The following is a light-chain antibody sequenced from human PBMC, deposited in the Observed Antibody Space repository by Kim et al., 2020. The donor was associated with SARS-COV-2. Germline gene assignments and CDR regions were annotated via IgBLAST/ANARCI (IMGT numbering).Light chain of an antibody. CDR3: QQYISYWT. Sequence: DIQMTQSPSTLSASVGDRVTITCRASQSIRSWLAWYQQKPGRGPKLLIYEAFRLESGVPSRFSGSGSGTEFTLTISSPQPDDFATYYCQQYISYWTFGQGTKVDIK. V-gene: IGKV1-5*03. J-gene: IGKJ1*01. CDR1: QSIRSW. CDR2: EAF.